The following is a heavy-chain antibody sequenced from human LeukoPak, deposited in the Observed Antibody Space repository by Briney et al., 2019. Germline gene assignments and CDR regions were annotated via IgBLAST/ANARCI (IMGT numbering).Heavy chain of an antibody. CDR3: ARHELWNVGSSPVRY. CDR1: GGSISSYY. CDR2: DHYTENT. V-gene: IGHV4-59*08. J-gene: IGHJ4*02. D-gene: IGHD6-6*01. Sequence: PSETLSLTCTVSGGSISSYYWSWIRHPPGKRLEWIGYDHYTENTNYNPSLRSRVTISLDKAKNQFSLKLTSVTAADTAVYYCARHELWNVGSSPVRYWGQGTLVTVSS.